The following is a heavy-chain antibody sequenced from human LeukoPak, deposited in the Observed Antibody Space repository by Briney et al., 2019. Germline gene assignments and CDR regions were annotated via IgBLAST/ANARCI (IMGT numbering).Heavy chain of an antibody. CDR2: IYHSGST. Sequence: SETLSLTCAVSGYSISSGYYWGWIRQPPGKGLEWIGSIYHSGSTYYNPSLKSRVTISVDTSKNRFSLKLSSVTAADTAVYYCARGLFFDYWGQGTLVTVSS. CDR1: GYSISSGYY. V-gene: IGHV4-38-2*01. J-gene: IGHJ4*02. CDR3: ARGLFFDY.